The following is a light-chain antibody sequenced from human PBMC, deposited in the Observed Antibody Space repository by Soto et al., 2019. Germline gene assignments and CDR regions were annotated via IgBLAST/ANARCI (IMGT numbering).Light chain of an antibody. CDR1: QSISSW. CDR2: DAS. V-gene: IGKV1-5*01. CDR3: QQYNSYSMYP. Sequence: DIQMTQSPSTLSASVGDRVTITCRASQSISSWLAWYQQKPGKAPKLLIYDASSLESGVPSRFSGSGPGTEFTLTISSRQPDDFATYYCQQYNSYSMYPFGQGTKLEIK. J-gene: IGKJ2*01.